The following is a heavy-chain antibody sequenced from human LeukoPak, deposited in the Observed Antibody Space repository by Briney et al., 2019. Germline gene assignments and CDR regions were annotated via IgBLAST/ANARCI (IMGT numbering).Heavy chain of an antibody. CDR2: ISGYNGNT. CDR3: ARTSHESVLYWSDP. D-gene: IGHD3-16*01. CDR1: GFTFTTYG. V-gene: IGHV1-18*01. J-gene: IGHJ5*02. Sequence: ASVKVSCEASGFTFTTYGIGWVRQAPGQGLEWMGWISGYNGNTNYAQKFQGGVTMTTDTSTSTAYMELRSLRSDDTAVYYCARTSHESVLYWSDPWGQGTLVNVSS.